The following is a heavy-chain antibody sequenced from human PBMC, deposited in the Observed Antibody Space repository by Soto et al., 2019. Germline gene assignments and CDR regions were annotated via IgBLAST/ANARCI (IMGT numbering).Heavy chain of an antibody. V-gene: IGHV3-74*01. CDR2: INSDGSST. CDR1: GFTFSSYW. J-gene: IGHJ4*02. CDR3: ARPRYDISVTPFDH. D-gene: IGHD3-22*01. Sequence: EVQLVESGGGLVQPGGSLRLSCAASGFTFSSYWIHWVRQDPGNGLVWVSRINSDGSSTSYADSVKGPLIISRDNAKNPLYLLMNSLRAEDTSVYYCARPRYDISVTPFDHWGQGTLVNVAA.